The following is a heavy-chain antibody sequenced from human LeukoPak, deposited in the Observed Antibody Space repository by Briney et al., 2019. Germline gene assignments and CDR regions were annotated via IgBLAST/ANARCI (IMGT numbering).Heavy chain of an antibody. J-gene: IGHJ4*02. V-gene: IGHV3-23*01. CDR2: ISGSGGST. D-gene: IGHD2-2*01. CDR3: AKKRVLVVPAADFDY. CDR1: GFTFSNYG. Sequence: PGGSLRLSCAASGFTFSNYGMNWVRQAPGRGLEWVSGISGSGGSTYYADSVKGRFTISRDNSKYTLYLQVNSLRAEGTAIYYCAKKRVLVVPAADFDYWGQGTLVTVSS.